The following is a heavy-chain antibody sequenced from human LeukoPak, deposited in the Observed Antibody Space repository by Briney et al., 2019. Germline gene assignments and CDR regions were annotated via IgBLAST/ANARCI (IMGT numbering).Heavy chain of an antibody. CDR2: ISGSGGST. J-gene: IGHJ4*02. V-gene: IGHV3-23*01. D-gene: IGHD4/OR15-4a*01. CDR3: AKMVLRQLDY. CDR1: GFTFGSYA. Sequence: PGGSLRLSCAASGFTFGSYATSWVRQAPGKGLEWVSAISGSGGSTYYADSVKGRFTISRDNSENTLYLQMNSLRAEDTAVYYCAKMVLRQLDYWGQGTLVTVSS.